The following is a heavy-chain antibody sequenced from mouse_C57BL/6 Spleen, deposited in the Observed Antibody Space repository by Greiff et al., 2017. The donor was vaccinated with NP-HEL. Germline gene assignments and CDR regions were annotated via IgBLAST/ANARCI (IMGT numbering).Heavy chain of an antibody. J-gene: IGHJ2*01. V-gene: IGHV1-54*01. CDR1: GYAFTNYL. CDR2: INPGSGGT. CDR3: AREDDLYYLDY. Sequence: VQLQQSGAELVRPGTSVKVSCKASGYAFTNYLIEWVKQRPGQGLEWIGVINPGSGGTNYNEKFKGKATLTADKSSSTAYMQLSSLTSEDSAVYFCAREDDLYYLDYWGQGTTLTVSS. D-gene: IGHD2-3*01.